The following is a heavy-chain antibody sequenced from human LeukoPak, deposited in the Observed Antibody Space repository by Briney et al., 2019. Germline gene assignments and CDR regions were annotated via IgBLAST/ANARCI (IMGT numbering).Heavy chain of an antibody. CDR2: ISYDGSNK. J-gene: IGHJ4*02. V-gene: IGHV3-30-3*01. CDR3: ARVRTPYYGSGALDY. Sequence: QAGGSLRLSCGASGFTFHEKYAMHWVRQAPGKGLEWVAVISYDGSNKYYADSVKGRFTISRDNSKNTLYLQMNSLRAEDTAVYYCARVRTPYYGSGALDYWGQGTLVTVSS. CDR1: GFTFHEKYA. D-gene: IGHD3-10*01.